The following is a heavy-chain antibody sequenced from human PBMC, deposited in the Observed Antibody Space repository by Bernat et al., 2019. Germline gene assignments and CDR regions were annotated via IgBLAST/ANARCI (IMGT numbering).Heavy chain of an antibody. V-gene: IGHV1-2*04. J-gene: IGHJ5*02. Sequence: QVQLVQSGAEVKKPGASVKVSCKASGYTFTGYYMHWVRQAPGQGLEWMGWINPNSGGTNYAQKFQDWVTMNRDTSISTAYMRLSRLRSVDTAVYYCAREEKGYCSGGSCYWNNWFAPWGQGTLVTVSS. D-gene: IGHD2-15*01. CDR3: AREEKGYCSGGSCYWNNWFAP. CDR2: INPNSGGT. CDR1: GYTFTGYY.